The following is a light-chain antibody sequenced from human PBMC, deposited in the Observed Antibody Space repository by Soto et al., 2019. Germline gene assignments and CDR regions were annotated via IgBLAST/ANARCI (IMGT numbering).Light chain of an antibody. CDR1: QSVSTY. Sequence: EIVLTQSPATLSLSPGERATLSCRASQSVSTYLGWYQEKPGQPPRLLISEASNRATGIPARFRGSGSGTDFTLTISSLEPEDFAVYFCHQRYSWPHTFGQGTKLEI. CDR2: EAS. V-gene: IGKV3-11*01. CDR3: HQRYSWPHT. J-gene: IGKJ2*01.